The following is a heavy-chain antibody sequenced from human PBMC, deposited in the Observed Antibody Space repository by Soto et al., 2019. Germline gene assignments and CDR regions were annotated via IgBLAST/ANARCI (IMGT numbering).Heavy chain of an antibody. D-gene: IGHD3-22*01. CDR1: GYTFTSYD. V-gene: IGHV1-69*05. J-gene: IGHJ6*02. Sequence: SVKVSCKASGYTFTSYDINWVRQATGQGLEWMGWMNPIIGKTNYAQKFQGRVTITTDESTSTAYMELSSLRSEDTAVYYCARDQEPYYYDSSGYSPYYGMDVWGQGTTVTVSS. CDR2: MNPIIGKT. CDR3: ARDQEPYYYDSSGYSPYYGMDV.